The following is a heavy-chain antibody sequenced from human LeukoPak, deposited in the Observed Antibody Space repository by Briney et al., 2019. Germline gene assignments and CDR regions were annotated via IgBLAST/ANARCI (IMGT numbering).Heavy chain of an antibody. CDR2: VFHSGST. J-gene: IGHJ5*02. Sequence: SETLSLTCTVSGYSISSAYQWGWGWIRQPPGRGLEWIGNVFHSGSTSYNPSLKSRLTISVDTSENQFSLRLSSVTAADTAVYYCARGGGRFDPWGQGTLVTVSS. V-gene: IGHV4-38-2*02. CDR3: ARGGGRFDP. CDR1: GYSISSAYQWG. D-gene: IGHD3-10*01.